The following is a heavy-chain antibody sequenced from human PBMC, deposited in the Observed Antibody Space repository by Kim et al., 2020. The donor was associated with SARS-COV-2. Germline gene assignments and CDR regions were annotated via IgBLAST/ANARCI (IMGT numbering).Heavy chain of an antibody. V-gene: IGHV3-48*03. CDR2: ISGSGTSL. Sequence: GGSLRLSCAASGFTFSSSEMSWVRQGPGQGLEWLSYISGSGTSLDYADSVKGRFTISRDNAKNSLYLQMNSLRAEDTALYYCRGWLGTFDLWGQGTLVTVSS. CDR3: RGWLGTFDL. J-gene: IGHJ4*02. D-gene: IGHD3-10*01. CDR1: GFTFSSSE.